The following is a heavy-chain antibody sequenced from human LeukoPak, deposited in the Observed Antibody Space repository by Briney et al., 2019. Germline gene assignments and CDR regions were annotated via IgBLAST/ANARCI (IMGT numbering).Heavy chain of an antibody. Sequence: GGSLRLSCAASGFTFSSYWMSWVRQAPGKGLEWVANIKQDGSEKYYVDSVKGRFTISRDNAKNSLYLQMNSLRAEDTAVYYCAREYGDGLRPPFDYWGQGTLVTVSS. CDR2: IKQDGSEK. V-gene: IGHV3-7*03. CDR1: GFTFSSYW. J-gene: IGHJ4*02. CDR3: AREYGDGLRPPFDY. D-gene: IGHD3/OR15-3a*01.